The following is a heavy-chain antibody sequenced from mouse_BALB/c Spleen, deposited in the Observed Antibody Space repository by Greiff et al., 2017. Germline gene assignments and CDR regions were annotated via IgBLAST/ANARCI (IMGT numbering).Heavy chain of an antibody. D-gene: IGHD2-1*01. V-gene: IGHV5-12-1*01. CDR1: GFAFSSYD. CDR3: ARQSGNYVRNYAMDY. Sequence: EVMLVESGGGLVKPGGSLKLSCAASGFAFSSYDMSWVRQTPEKRLEWVAYISSGGGSTYYPDTVKGRFTISRDNAKNTLYLQMSSLKSEDTAMYYCARQSGNYVRNYAMDYWGQGTSVTVSS. J-gene: IGHJ4*01. CDR2: ISSGGGST.